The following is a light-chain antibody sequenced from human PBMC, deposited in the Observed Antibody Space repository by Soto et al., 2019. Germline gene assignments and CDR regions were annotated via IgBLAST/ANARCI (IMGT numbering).Light chain of an antibody. Sequence: DIQMTQSPSSLAASVGDRVTITCRASQGIGNGLSWFQQKPGKAPKRLIYAASTLQSGVPSRFSGSGSGTEFTLTISSLQPEDFATYYCLRHNDYPITFGRGTRLEIK. CDR2: AAS. CDR3: LRHNDYPIT. J-gene: IGKJ5*01. V-gene: IGKV1-17*01. CDR1: QGIGNG.